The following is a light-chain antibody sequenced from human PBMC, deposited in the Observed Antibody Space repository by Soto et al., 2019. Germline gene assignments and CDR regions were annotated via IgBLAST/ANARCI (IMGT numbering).Light chain of an antibody. Sequence: QSVLTQPPSASGTPGQRVTISCSGSSSSIGSNYVYWYQQFPGTTPKVLIYRNDQRPSGVPDRFSGSKSGTSASLAISGLRSDDEADYYCAAWDGSLSSVLFGGGTKLTVL. CDR1: SSSIGSNY. V-gene: IGLV1-47*01. CDR3: AAWDGSLSSVL. J-gene: IGLJ2*01. CDR2: RND.